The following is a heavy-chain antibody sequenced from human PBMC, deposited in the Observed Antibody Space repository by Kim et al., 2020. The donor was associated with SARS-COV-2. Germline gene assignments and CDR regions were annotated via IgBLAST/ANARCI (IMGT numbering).Heavy chain of an antibody. J-gene: IGHJ4*01. CDR2: ISTYNGNT. D-gene: IGHD3-16*01. V-gene: IGHV1-18*01. Sequence: ASVKVSCKASGYTFTNYGISWVRQAPGQGLEWMGWISTYNGNTNYSQKFQGRVTMTTDTSTTTAYMELRSLRSDDTALYYCARERQGGYWGHGTLGTVS. CDR3: ARERQGGY. CDR1: GYTFTNYG.